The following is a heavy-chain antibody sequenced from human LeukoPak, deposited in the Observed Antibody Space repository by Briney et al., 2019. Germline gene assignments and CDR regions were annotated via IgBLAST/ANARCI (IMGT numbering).Heavy chain of an antibody. Sequence: PSETLSLTFTVPGGSISCYYWSWIRQPPGKGVELVGYFYYRENTYYNPSLKGRLTISVDPPKNQFSLKLTSVTPPGRAVFSGARDLIAYNWNYVYDLWGQGTLVTVSS. CDR1: GGSISCYY. CDR2: FYYRENT. CDR3: ARDLIAYNWNYVYDL. J-gene: IGHJ2*01. V-gene: IGHV4-59*01. D-gene: IGHD1-7*01.